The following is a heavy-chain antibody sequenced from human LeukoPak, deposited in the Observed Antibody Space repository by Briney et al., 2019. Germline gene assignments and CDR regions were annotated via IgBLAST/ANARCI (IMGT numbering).Heavy chain of an antibody. V-gene: IGHV3-53*01. CDR3: AKQLKYYYDSGGYYNLFDY. D-gene: IGHD3-22*01. CDR2: IHSSGGT. CDR1: GFTGSNNY. Sequence: GGSLRLSCAASGFTGSNNYMSWVRQAPGKGLEWVSAIHSSGGTYYADSVKGRFTISRDTSKNTLYLQMNSLRAEDTAVYYCAKQLKYYYDSGGYYNLFDYWGQGTLVTVSS. J-gene: IGHJ4*02.